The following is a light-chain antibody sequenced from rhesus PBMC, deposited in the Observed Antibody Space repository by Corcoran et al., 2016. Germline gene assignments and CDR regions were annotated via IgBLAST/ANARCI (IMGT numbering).Light chain of an antibody. V-gene: IGKV1-22*01. Sequence: DIQMTQSPSSLSASVGDTVTITCRASQGISSWLAWYQQKPGKAPKLLIYKASSLQSGVPSRFSGSGSGTDFTLTISSLQSEDFATYYCQQYSSRPYSFGRGTKVEIE. J-gene: IGKJ2*01. CDR3: QQYSSRPYS. CDR2: KAS. CDR1: QGISSW.